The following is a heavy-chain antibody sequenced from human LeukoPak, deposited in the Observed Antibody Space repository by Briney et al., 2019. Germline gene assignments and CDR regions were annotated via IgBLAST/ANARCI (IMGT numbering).Heavy chain of an antibody. CDR3: AREAGSIAAATANRFDF. CDR1: GYTXXXXX. Sequence: ASVKVSCKASGYTXXXXXMHWXXXXXGQGXXXXXVXXPTGXDRRYARRFXXRVTMTRDTSTSTVYLDLSSLTSENMAVYFCAREAGSIAAATANRFDFWGQGTLVTVSS. D-gene: IGHD6-13*01. CDR2: XXPTGXDR. J-gene: IGHJ4*02. V-gene: IGHV1-46*01.